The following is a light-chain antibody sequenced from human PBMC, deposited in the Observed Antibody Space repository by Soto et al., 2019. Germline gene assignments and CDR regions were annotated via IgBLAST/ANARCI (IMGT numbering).Light chain of an antibody. Sequence: QSALTQPASVSGSPGQSITISCTGTSSDVGGYNYVSWYQQHPGKAPKLMIYDVSNRPSGVSNRFSGSKSGNTASLTISGLQVEDEADYYCSSYTSSSTYVFGTGTKLTVL. CDR2: DVS. V-gene: IGLV2-14*01. CDR3: SSYTSSSTYV. CDR1: SSDVGGYNY. J-gene: IGLJ1*01.